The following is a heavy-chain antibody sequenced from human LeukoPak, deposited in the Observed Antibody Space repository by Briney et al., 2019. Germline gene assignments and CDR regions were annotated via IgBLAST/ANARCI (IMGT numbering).Heavy chain of an antibody. V-gene: IGHV4-59*01. CDR3: ASSAMERSRDAFDI. D-gene: IGHD5-18*01. J-gene: IGHJ3*02. CDR1: GGSFSGYY. Sequence: PSETLSLTCAVYGGSFSGYYWSWIRQPPGKGLEWIGYIYYSGCTNYNPSLKSRVSISVDTSKNQFSLKLSSVTAADTAVYYCASSAMERSRDAFDIWGQGTMVTVSS. CDR2: IYYSGCT.